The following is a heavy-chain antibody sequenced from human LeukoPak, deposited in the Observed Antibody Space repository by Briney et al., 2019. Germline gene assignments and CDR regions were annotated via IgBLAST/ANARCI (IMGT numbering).Heavy chain of an antibody. CDR3: ARLCSSTSCYVSFDI. CDR1: GGSISSSH. J-gene: IGHJ3*02. Sequence: PSESLSLTCTVSGGSISSSHWSWIRQPPGKGLEWIGYIYYSGSTNYNPSLRSRVTISKDTFKNQFSRKLSSVTAADTAVYYCARLCSSTSCYVSFDIWGQGTMVT. CDR2: IYYSGST. D-gene: IGHD2-2*01. V-gene: IGHV4-59*08.